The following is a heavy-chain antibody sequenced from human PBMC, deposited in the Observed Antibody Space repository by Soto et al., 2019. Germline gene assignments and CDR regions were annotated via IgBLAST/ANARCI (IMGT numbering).Heavy chain of an antibody. D-gene: IGHD5-18*01. CDR3: ARGGGYSYGYRSDAFDI. J-gene: IGHJ3*02. Sequence: QPXASMLLSCAASGFTFSSYDMHWVRQATGKGLEWVSAIGTAGDPYYPGSVKGRFTISRENAKNSLYLQMNRLRAGDTAVYYCARGGGYSYGYRSDAFDIWGQGTMVTVSS. V-gene: IGHV3-13*05. CDR2: IGTAGDP. CDR1: GFTFSSYD.